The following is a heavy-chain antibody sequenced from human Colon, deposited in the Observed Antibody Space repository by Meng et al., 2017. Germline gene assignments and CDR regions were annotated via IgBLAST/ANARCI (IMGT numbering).Heavy chain of an antibody. J-gene: IGHJ4*02. D-gene: IGHD3-22*01. CDR2: TSHSGST. CDR1: GGSISRSDW. Sequence: VQLQGSGPGLVKPSETLSLTCAVFGGSISRSDWWSWVRQPPGKGLEWIGETSHSGSTNYSPSLKSRVTISLDKSKNQLSLKLNSVTAADTAVYYCASSDYYRSDYWGQGTLVTVSS. CDR3: ASSDYYRSDY. V-gene: IGHV4-4*02.